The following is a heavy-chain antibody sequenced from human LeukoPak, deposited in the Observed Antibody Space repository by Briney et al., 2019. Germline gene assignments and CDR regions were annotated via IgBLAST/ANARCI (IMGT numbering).Heavy chain of an antibody. CDR1: GFTFSDYY. J-gene: IGHJ4*02. CDR3: ARPYFVAANYYFDY. CDR2: ISTSGRYT. Sequence: GGSLRLSCAASGFTFSDYYMSWIRQAPGKGLEWVSYISTSGRYTNYTDSVKGRFTISRDNAKSSLYLQMNSLRAEDTAVYYCARPYFVAANYYFDYWGQGTLVTVSS. D-gene: IGHD2/OR15-2a*01. V-gene: IGHV3-11*06.